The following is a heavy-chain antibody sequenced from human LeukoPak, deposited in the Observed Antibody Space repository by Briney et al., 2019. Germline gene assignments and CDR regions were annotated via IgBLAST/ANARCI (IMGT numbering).Heavy chain of an antibody. CDR1: GYTFTDYY. CDR2: INPNSGGT. V-gene: IGHV1-2*02. D-gene: IGHD6-19*01. CDR3: ARELATGYSSGWYDPSWFDP. Sequence: ASVKVSCKASGYTFTDYYIHWVRQAPGQGLEWMGWINPNSGGTKYAQKFQGRVTITADESTSTAYMELSSLRSEDTAVYYCARELATGYSSGWYDPSWFDPWGQGTLVTVSS. J-gene: IGHJ5*02.